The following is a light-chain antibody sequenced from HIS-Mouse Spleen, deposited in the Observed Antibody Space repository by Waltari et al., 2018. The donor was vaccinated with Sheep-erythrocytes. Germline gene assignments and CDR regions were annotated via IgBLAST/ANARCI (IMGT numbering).Light chain of an antibody. J-gene: IGLJ2*01. V-gene: IGLV3-1*01. CDR1: KLGDKY. Sequence: SYELTQPPSVSVSPGQTASIACSGDKLGDKYACWYQQKPGQSPVLVIYQDSNRPSGIPERFSGSNSGNTATLTISGTQAMDEADYYCQACDSSTAVFGGGTKLTVL. CDR2: QDS. CDR3: QACDSSTAV.